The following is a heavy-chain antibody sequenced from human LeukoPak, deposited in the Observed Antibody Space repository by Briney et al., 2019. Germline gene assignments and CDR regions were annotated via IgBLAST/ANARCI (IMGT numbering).Heavy chain of an antibody. CDR2: IIPIFGIA. Sequence: SVTVSCTASGGTFSSYAISWVRQAPGQGLEWMGRIIPIFGIANYAQKFQGRVTITADESTSTAYMELSSLRSEDTAVYYCARIPITMVRGVIYYYYYYGMDVWGQGTTVTVSS. CDR1: GGTFSSYA. J-gene: IGHJ6*02. CDR3: ARIPITMVRGVIYYYYYYGMDV. V-gene: IGHV1-69*13. D-gene: IGHD3-10*01.